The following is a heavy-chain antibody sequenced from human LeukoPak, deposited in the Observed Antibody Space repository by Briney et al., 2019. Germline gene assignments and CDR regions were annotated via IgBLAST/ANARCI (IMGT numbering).Heavy chain of an antibody. V-gene: IGHV5-51*01. CDR1: GYSFTNYW. CDR3: ARVYSYGPGRAEYFQH. D-gene: IGHD5-18*01. Sequence: TGESLKISCKGSGYSFTNYWIGWVRQMPGKGLEWMGIIYPGDSDTRYSPSFQGQVTISADKSISTAYLQWSSLKASDTAMYYCARVYSYGPGRAEYFQHWGQGTLVTVSS. CDR2: IYPGDSDT. J-gene: IGHJ1*01.